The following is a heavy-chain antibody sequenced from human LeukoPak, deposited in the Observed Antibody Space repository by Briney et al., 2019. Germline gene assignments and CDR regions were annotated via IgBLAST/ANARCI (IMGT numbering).Heavy chain of an antibody. V-gene: IGHV3-15*01. CDR1: GFTFSNAW. D-gene: IGHD6-6*01. Sequence: GGSLRLSCTASGFTFSNAWMSWVRQAPGKGLEWVGRIKSKTDGGTTDYAAPVKGRFTISRDDSKNTLYLQMNSLKTEDTAVYYCTTDGLSSSSLDYWGQGTLVTVSS. CDR3: TTDGLSSSSLDY. CDR2: IKSKTDGGTT. J-gene: IGHJ4*02.